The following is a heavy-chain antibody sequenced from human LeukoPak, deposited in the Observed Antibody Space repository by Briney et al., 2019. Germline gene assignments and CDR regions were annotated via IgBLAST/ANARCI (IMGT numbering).Heavy chain of an antibody. V-gene: IGHV1-8*01. CDR2: MNPNSGNT. J-gene: IGHJ6*04. D-gene: IGHD2-15*01. Sequence: ASVTVSCKASGYTFTSYDINLVRQATGQGLEWMGWMNPNSGNTGYAQKLQGRVTMTRNTSISTAYMELSSLRSDDTAVYYCARALSKDIVVVVAAEMDVWGKGTTVTVSS. CDR3: ARALSKDIVVVVAAEMDV. CDR1: GYTFTSYD.